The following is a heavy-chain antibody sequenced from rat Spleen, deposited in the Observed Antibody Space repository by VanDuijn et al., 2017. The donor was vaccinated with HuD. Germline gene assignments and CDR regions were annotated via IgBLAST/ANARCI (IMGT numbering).Heavy chain of an antibody. CDR2: ISFDGTSS. V-gene: IGHV5-29*01. J-gene: IGHJ2*01. Sequence: EVQLVESDGGLVQPGGSLKLSCAASGFTFSDYYMAWVRQAPTRGLEWVATISFDGTSSYYRDSVKGRFTISRDYAQNTLYLQMDSLRSEDTATYYCARRHYGYTDYFDYWGQGVMVTVSS. CDR3: ARRHYGYTDYFDY. D-gene: IGHD1-9*01. CDR1: GFTFSDYY.